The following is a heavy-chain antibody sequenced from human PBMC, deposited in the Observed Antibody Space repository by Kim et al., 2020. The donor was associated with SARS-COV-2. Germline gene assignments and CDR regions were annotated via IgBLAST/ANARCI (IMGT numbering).Heavy chain of an antibody. D-gene: IGHD2-2*01. CDR3: AREVRGWDIVVVPAAIGVLPTRQTYGMDV. CDR1: GFTFSSYA. V-gene: IGHV3-30-3*01. Sequence: GGSLRLSCAASGFTFSSYAMHWVRQAPGKGLEWVAVISYDGSNKYYADSVKGRFTISRDNSKNTLYLQMNSLRAEDTAVYYCAREVRGWDIVVVPAAIGVLPTRQTYGMDVWGQGTTVTVSS. J-gene: IGHJ6*02. CDR2: ISYDGSNK.